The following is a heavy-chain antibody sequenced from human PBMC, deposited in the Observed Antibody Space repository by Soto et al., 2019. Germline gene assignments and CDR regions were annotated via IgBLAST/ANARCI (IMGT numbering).Heavy chain of an antibody. CDR2: SNPSGGRT. CDR1: GYSFTSYY. Sequence: ASVKGSWKASGYSFTSYYWNWGRQAPGQGLERMGVSNPSGGRTTYAQKFQGRVTMTRDTSTRPVDMELSSLRSEATAVYSRARDAYTYSGLAVWGQGPPVTVSS. CDR3: ARDAYTYSGLAV. D-gene: IGHD4-4*01. V-gene: IGHV1-46*01. J-gene: IGHJ6*02.